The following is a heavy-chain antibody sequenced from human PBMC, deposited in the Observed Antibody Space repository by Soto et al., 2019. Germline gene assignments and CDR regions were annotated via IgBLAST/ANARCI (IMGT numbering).Heavy chain of an antibody. CDR3: ARSPAYGDYANLDT. V-gene: IGHV4-59*12. CDR1: GGSISSYY. J-gene: IGHJ5*02. CDR2: IYYSGST. D-gene: IGHD4-17*01. Sequence: ETLSLTCTVSGGSISSYYWSWIRQPPGKGLEWIGYIYYSGSTNYNPSLKSRVTMSVDTSKNQFSLKLNLSSVTAADTAVYYCARSPAYGDYANLDTWGQGTLVTV.